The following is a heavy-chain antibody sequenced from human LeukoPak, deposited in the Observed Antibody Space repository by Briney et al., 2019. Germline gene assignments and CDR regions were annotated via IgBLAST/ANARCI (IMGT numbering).Heavy chain of an antibody. CDR3: ARKDYFGSGVYFFDY. V-gene: IGHV1-69*05. D-gene: IGHD3-10*01. J-gene: IGHJ4*02. CDR1: GGTFSSYA. CDR2: IIPIFGTA. Sequence: SVKVSCKASGGTFSSYAISWVRQAPGQGLEWMGGIIPIFGTANYAQKFQGRVTITRDTSASTAYMELSSLRSEDTALYYCARKDYFGSGVYFFDYWGQGTLVTVSS.